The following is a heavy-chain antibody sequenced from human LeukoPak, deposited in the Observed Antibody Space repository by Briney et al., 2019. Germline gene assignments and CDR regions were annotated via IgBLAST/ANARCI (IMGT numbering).Heavy chain of an antibody. CDR2: INTDGSGK. V-gene: IGHV3-74*01. CDR3: ARSHYRNNAFDI. CDR1: GFTFSNYW. D-gene: IGHD3-10*01. Sequence: GGSLRLSCAASGFTFSNYWMHWVRQAPGKGLVWVSRINTDGSGKNYADSVKGRFTTSRDNAKNSLYLQMNSLRAEDTAVYYCARSHYRNNAFDIWGQGTMVTVSS. J-gene: IGHJ3*02.